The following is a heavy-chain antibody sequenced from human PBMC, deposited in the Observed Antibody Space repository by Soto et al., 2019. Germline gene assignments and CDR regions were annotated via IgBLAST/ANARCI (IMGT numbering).Heavy chain of an antibody. Sequence: QLQLQESGPGLVKPSETLSLTCTVSGGSISSSSYYWGWIRQPPGKGLEWIGSIYYSGSTYYNPSLKSRVTISVDTSKNQFSLKLSSVTAADTAVYYCATPGYSSSSDDAFDIWGQGTMVTVSS. J-gene: IGHJ3*02. CDR1: GGSISSSSYY. CDR3: ATPGYSSSSDDAFDI. D-gene: IGHD6-13*01. V-gene: IGHV4-39*01. CDR2: IYYSGST.